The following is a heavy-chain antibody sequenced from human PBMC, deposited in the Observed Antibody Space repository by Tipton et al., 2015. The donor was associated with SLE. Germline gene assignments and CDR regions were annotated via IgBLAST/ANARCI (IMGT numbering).Heavy chain of an antibody. CDR1: GFTFSSYG. D-gene: IGHD2-2*01. CDR3: AKGRSSTSLLLGYFDY. CDR2: ISYDGSNK. V-gene: IGHV3-30*18. Sequence: SLRLSCAASGFTFSSYGMHWVRQAPGKGLEWVAVISYDGSNKYYADSVKGRFTISRDNSKNTLYLQMNSLRAEDTAVYYCAKGRSSTSLLLGYFDYWGQGTLVTVSS. J-gene: IGHJ4*02.